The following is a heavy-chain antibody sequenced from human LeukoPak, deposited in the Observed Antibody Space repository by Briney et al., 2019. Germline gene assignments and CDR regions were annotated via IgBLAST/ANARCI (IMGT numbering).Heavy chain of an antibody. V-gene: IGHV1-3*03. J-gene: IGHJ4*02. CDR3: ARDRDLGRVTAYGDYPWYFDY. CDR1: GYTFTSYA. CDR2: INAGNGEA. Sequence: GASVKVSCKASGYTFTSYAMHWVRPAPRQRVEWVGWINAGNGEAKYSQEFQGRVTITRDTSASTAYMELSSLRSEDTAVYYCARDRDLGRVTAYGDYPWYFDYWGQGTLVTVSS. D-gene: IGHD4-17*01.